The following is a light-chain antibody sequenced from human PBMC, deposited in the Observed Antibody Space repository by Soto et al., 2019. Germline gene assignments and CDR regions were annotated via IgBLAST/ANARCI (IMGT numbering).Light chain of an antibody. J-gene: IGKJ5*01. V-gene: IGKV4-1*01. Sequence: DIVMTQSPDSLTVSLSERDTINCKSSQHILYSSNNENYLSWYQQKPEQPPKLLIDSASTRGAVVPDRCSGSGAGTDFTLTISSLHADDVTVYCCQKYSSTPTFGQGTRLEIK. CDR1: QHILYSSNNENY. CDR3: QKYSSTPT. CDR2: SAS.